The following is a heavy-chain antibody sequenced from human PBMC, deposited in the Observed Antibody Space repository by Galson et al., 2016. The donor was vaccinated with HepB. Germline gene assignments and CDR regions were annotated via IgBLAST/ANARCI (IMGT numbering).Heavy chain of an antibody. D-gene: IGHD4-23*01. Sequence: SETLSLTCAVSGGSISSRNWWNWVRQAPGKGLEWIGEIYHSGTTNYNPSLKSPVTISVDKSKNQFSLKLSSVTAADTAVYYCAMDYGGNSAFDCWGQGTLVTVSS. J-gene: IGHJ4*02. V-gene: IGHV4-4*02. CDR2: IYHSGTT. CDR3: AMDYGGNSAFDC. CDR1: GGSISSRNW.